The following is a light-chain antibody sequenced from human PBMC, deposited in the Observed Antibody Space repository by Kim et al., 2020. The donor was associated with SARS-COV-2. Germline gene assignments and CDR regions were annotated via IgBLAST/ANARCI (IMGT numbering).Light chain of an antibody. CDR1: RFNNGGRFD. V-gene: IGLV1-40*01. CDR2: NNN. J-gene: IGLJ7*01. Sequence: QRVTISCTGGRFNNGGRFDVHWYQHLPGAVPKLLIYNNNNRPSGVPERFSGSKSGTSASLAITGLQAEDEAVYYCQSYDSSLSASVFGGGTQLTVL. CDR3: QSYDSSLSASV.